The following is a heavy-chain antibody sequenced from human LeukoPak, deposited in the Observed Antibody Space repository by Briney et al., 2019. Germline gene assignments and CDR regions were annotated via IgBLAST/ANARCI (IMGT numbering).Heavy chain of an antibody. V-gene: IGHV3-30*18. CDR3: AKDQAIGSDGYNSLRYYFDY. D-gene: IGHD5-24*01. J-gene: IGHJ4*02. CDR1: GFTFSSYG. Sequence: GGSLRLSCAASGFTFSSYGLHWVRQAPGKGLEWVAVISYDGSNKYYADSVKGRFTISRDNSKNTLYLQMSSLRAEDTAVYYCAKDQAIGSDGYNSLRYYFDYWGQGTLVTVSS. CDR2: ISYDGSNK.